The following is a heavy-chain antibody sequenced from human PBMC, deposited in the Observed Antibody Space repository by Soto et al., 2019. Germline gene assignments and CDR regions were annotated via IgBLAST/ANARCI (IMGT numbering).Heavy chain of an antibody. CDR3: AIAGVYDFWSGYYDYYYYGMDV. J-gene: IGHJ6*02. Sequence: PGGSLRLSCAASGFTFSSYWMSWVRQAPGKGLEWVANIKQDGSEKYYVDSVKGRFTISRDNAKNSLYLQMNSLRAEDTAVYYCAIAGVYDFWSGYYDYYYYGMDVWGPGTTVTVSS. CDR1: GFTFSSYW. D-gene: IGHD3-3*01. CDR2: IKQDGSEK. V-gene: IGHV3-7*01.